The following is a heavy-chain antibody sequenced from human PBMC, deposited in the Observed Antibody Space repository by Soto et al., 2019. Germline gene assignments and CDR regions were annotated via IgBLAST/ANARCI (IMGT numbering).Heavy chain of an antibody. CDR3: ASTPGYSSSWSYYYYGMDV. CDR1: GGTFSSYA. CDR2: IITIFGTA. D-gene: IGHD6-13*01. V-gene: IGHV1-69*13. J-gene: IGHJ6*02. Sequence: GASVKVSCKASGGTFSSYAISWVRQAPGQGLEWMGGIITIFGTANYAQKFQGRVTITADESTSTAYMELSSLRSEDTAVYYCASTPGYSSSWSYYYYGMDVWGQGTTVTVSS.